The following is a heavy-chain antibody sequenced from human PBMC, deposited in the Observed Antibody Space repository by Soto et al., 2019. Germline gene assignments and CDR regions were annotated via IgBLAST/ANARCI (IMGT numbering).Heavy chain of an antibody. CDR1: GGSISSYY. D-gene: IGHD1-1*01. CDR2: IHYSGST. Sequence: SETLSLTCTVSGGSISSYYWSWIRQPPGKGLEWIGYIHYSGSTNYNPSLKSRVTISVDTSKNQFSLKLSSVTAADTAVYYCARESWNYNYYYGMDVWGQGTTVTVSS. J-gene: IGHJ6*02. V-gene: IGHV4-59*01. CDR3: ARESWNYNYYYGMDV.